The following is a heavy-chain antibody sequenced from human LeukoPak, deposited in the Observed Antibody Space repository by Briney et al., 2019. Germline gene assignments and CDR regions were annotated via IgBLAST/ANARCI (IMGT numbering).Heavy chain of an antibody. CDR1: GYTLTELS. V-gene: IGHV1-24*01. Sequence: ALVKVSCKVSGYTLTELSMHWVRQAPGKGLEWMGGFDPEDGETIYAQKFQGRVTMTEDTSTDTAYMELSSLRSEDTAVYYCAISNDPRSVWYYYYYMDVWGKGTTVTVSS. CDR3: AISNDPRSVWYYYYYMDV. D-gene: IGHD3-16*01. J-gene: IGHJ6*03. CDR2: FDPEDGET.